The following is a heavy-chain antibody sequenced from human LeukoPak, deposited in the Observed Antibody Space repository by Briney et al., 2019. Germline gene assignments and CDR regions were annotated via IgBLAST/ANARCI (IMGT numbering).Heavy chain of an antibody. CDR1: GFTFSSYW. Sequence: GGSLRLSCAASGFTFSSYWMSWVRQAPGKGLEGVANIKQDGSEKYYVDSVKGRFTISRDNAKNSLYLQMNSLRAEDTAVYYCARDLRSSGYYAFDYWGQGTLVTVSS. V-gene: IGHV3-7*01. CDR3: ARDLRSSGYYAFDY. J-gene: IGHJ4*02. D-gene: IGHD3-22*01. CDR2: IKQDGSEK.